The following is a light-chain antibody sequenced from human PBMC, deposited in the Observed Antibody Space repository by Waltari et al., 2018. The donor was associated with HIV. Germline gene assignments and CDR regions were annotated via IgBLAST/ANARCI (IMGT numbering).Light chain of an antibody. CDR3: TSYTGTRKM. CDR2: ENM. J-gene: IGLJ3*02. Sequence: QSALTQPPSASGSPGQSVTISCTGVSSATGPYKSVSWYQQHPGKVPTLIIYENMKRPAGVPDRFPGSKSGDTASLTVSGLQAEDEAEYYCTSYTGTRKMFGGGTKLTVL. CDR1: SSATGPYKS. V-gene: IGLV2-8*01.